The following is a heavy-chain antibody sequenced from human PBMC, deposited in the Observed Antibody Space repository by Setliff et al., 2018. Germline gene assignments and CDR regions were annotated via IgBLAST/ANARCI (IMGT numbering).Heavy chain of an antibody. CDR2: IFNDGST. CDR1: GITISNNF. CDR3: ARDRTCSGGSCYGT. D-gene: IGHD2-15*01. V-gene: IGHV3-53*01. J-gene: IGHJ5*02. Sequence: GGSLRLSCVVSGITISNNFWSWVRQAPGKGLEWVSIIFNDGSTYYADSVKGRFTISRDISKNTLYLQMNSLRAEDTAVYYCARDRTCSGGSCYGTWGQGTMVTVSS.